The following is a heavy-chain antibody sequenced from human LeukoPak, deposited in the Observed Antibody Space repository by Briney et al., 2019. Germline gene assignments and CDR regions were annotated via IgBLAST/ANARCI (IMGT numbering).Heavy chain of an antibody. CDR3: AELGITMIGGV. CDR1: GFTFSSYN. D-gene: IGHD3-10*02. V-gene: IGHV3-21*01. Sequence: PGGSLRLSCAASGFTFSSYNMNWVRQAPGKGLEWVSSISTSSSYIYYADSVRGRFTISRDNAKNSLYLQMNSLRAEDTAVYYCAELGITMIGGVWGKGTTVTISS. J-gene: IGHJ6*04. CDR2: ISTSSSYI.